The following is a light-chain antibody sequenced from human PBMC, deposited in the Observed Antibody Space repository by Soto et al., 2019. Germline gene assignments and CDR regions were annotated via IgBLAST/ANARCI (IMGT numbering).Light chain of an antibody. J-gene: IGLJ2*01. CDR2: GNN. CDR1: SSNIGAGFD. V-gene: IGLV1-40*01. CDR3: QSYDSSLSGV. Sequence: QSVLTQPPSVSGAPGQRVTISCTGSSSNIGAGFDVHWYQQLPGTAPKLLIYGNNNRPSGVPDRFSGSKSGPSASLAITGLQAEDEADYYCQSYDSSLSGVFGGGTKVTVL.